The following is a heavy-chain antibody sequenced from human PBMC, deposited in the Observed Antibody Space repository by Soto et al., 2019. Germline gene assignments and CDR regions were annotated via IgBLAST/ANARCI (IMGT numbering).Heavy chain of an antibody. J-gene: IGHJ6*02. D-gene: IGHD2-15*01. Sequence: PVESRKISCKGSGYSFTSYWIGWVRQMPGKGLEWMGIIYPGDSDTRYSPSFQGQVTISADKSISTAYMELRSLRSDDTAVYYCARDQILTGMDVWGQGTTVTVSS. CDR2: IYPGDSDT. CDR3: ARDQILTGMDV. CDR1: GYSFTSYW. V-gene: IGHV5-51*01.